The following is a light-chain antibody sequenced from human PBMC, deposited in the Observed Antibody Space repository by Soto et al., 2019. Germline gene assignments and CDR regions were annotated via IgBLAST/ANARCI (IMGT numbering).Light chain of an antibody. J-gene: IGKJ4*01. CDR1: QSIGTL. V-gene: IGKV1-5*01. Sequence: DIQMTQSPSTVYASVGDRVTLTCRASQSIGTLLAWYQQKPGEAPKLLIYDASNLERGVSSTFSGSGSGTEFTLTINTLQPEDFATYYCQQSYSNILSFGGGTRVEL. CDR3: QQSYSNILS. CDR2: DAS.